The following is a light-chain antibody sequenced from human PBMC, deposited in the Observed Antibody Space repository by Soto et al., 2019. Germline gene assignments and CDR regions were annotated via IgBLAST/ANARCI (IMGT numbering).Light chain of an antibody. CDR3: PQYNSYSA. J-gene: IGKJ1*01. Sequence: DIQMTQSPSTLSASVGDRATITCRASQSISSWLAWYQQKPGKAPMLLIYKASSLESGAPSRFSGSGSWTAITLTISSLPPYDFAAYYWPQYNSYSAFGQGTKVEIK. V-gene: IGKV1-5*03. CDR2: KAS. CDR1: QSISSW.